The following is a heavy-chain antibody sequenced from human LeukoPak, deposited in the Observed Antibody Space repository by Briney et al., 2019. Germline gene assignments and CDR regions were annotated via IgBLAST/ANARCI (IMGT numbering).Heavy chain of an antibody. D-gene: IGHD3-22*01. CDR2: IYYSGST. V-gene: IGHV4-38-2*02. Sequence: SETLSLTCTVSGYSISSGYYWGWIRQPPGKGLEWIGSIYYSGSTYYNPSLKSRVTISVDTSKNQFSLKLSSVTAADTAVYYCARVGYYYDSSDLYYFDYWGQGTLVTVSS. J-gene: IGHJ4*02. CDR3: ARVGYYYDSSDLYYFDY. CDR1: GYSISSGYY.